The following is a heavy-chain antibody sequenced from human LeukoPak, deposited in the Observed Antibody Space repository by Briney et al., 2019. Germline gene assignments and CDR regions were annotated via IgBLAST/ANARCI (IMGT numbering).Heavy chain of an antibody. CDR3: ARGYMVEMATQVY. V-gene: IGHV3-30*19. J-gene: IGHJ4*02. Sequence: GGSLRLSCAASGFTFSNHGFHWVRQAPGKGLEWVAVISYDGSNKYYADSVKGRFTISRDNSKNTLYLQMNSLRAEDTAVYYCARGYMVEMATQVYWGQGTLVTVSS. D-gene: IGHD5-24*01. CDR2: ISYDGSNK. CDR1: GFTFSNHG.